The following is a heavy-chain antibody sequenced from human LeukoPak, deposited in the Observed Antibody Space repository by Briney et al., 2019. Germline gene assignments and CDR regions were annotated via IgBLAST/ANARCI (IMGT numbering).Heavy chain of an antibody. J-gene: IGHJ4*02. Sequence: PGGSLRLSCAASGFTFRSYGMHWVRQASGKGLEWVAVISYDGSNKYYVDSVKGRFTISRDSSKNTLYLQMNSLRAEDTAVYYCAKESKETTRYYFDSWGQGTLVTVSS. D-gene: IGHD4-11*01. CDR1: GFTFRSYG. CDR3: AKESKETTRYYFDS. V-gene: IGHV3-30*18. CDR2: ISYDGSNK.